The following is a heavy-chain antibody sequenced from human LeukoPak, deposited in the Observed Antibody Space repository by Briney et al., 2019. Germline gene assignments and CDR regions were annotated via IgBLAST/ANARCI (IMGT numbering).Heavy chain of an antibody. Sequence: GGSLRLSCAASGFTFSSFSMNWVRQAPGKGLGWVSYISTSSSTIYYADSVKGRFTISRDDAKNSLYLQMNSLRAEDTAVYYCARVHAAYPFDYWGQGTLVTVSS. CDR3: ARVHAAYPFDY. J-gene: IGHJ4*02. CDR1: GFTFSSFS. CDR2: ISTSSSTI. V-gene: IGHV3-48*01. D-gene: IGHD2-15*01.